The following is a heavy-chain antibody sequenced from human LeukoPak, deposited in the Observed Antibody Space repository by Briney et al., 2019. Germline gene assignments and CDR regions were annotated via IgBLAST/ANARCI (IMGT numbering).Heavy chain of an antibody. Sequence: GGPLRLSCAASGFTFSSYAMHWVRQAPGKGLEWVAVISYDGSNKYYADSVKGRFTISRDNSKNTLYLQMNSLRAEDTAVYYCARDLSASIAVAENDYWGQGTLVTVSS. V-gene: IGHV3-30-3*01. J-gene: IGHJ4*02. CDR3: ARDLSASIAVAENDY. D-gene: IGHD6-19*01. CDR1: GFTFSSYA. CDR2: ISYDGSNK.